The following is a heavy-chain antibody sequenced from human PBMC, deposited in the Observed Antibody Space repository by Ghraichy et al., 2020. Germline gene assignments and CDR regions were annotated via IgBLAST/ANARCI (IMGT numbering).Heavy chain of an antibody. CDR2: INHSGST. CDR3: ARRAVAYGAFDI. V-gene: IGHV4-34*01. J-gene: IGHJ3*02. Sequence: SETLSLTCAVYGGSFSGYYLSWIRQPPGKGLEWIGEINHSGSTNYNPSLKSRVTISVDTSKNQFSLKLSSVTAADTAVYYCARRAVAYGAFDIWGQGTMVTVSS. D-gene: IGHD6-19*01. CDR1: GGSFSGYY.